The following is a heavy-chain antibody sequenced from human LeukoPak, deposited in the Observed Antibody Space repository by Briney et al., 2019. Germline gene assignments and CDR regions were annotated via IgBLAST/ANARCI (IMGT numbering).Heavy chain of an antibody. D-gene: IGHD2-15*01. J-gene: IGHJ4*02. CDR1: GFTFSSYA. CDR3: AKDIVVVVAATPGSDLDY. CDR2: ISGSGGST. Sequence: GGSLRLSCAASGFTFSSYAMSLVRQAPGKGLEWVSAISGSGGSTYYADSVKGRFTISRDNSKNTLYLQMNSLRAEDTAVYYCAKDIVVVVAATPGSDLDYWGQGTLVTVSS. V-gene: IGHV3-23*01.